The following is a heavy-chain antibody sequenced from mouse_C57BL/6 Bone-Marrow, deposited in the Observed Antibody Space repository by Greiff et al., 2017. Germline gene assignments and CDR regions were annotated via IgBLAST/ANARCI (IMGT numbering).Heavy chain of an antibody. Sequence: QVQLQQPGAELVKPGASVKMSCKASGYTFTSYWITWVKQRPGQGLEWIGGIYPGSGSTNYNEKFKSKATLTVDTSSSTAYMQLSSLTSEDSAVYYCAREGLTTVVARGYFDYWGQGTTLTVSS. CDR3: AREGLTTVVARGYFDY. CDR2: IYPGSGST. D-gene: IGHD1-1*01. J-gene: IGHJ2*01. CDR1: GYTFTSYW. V-gene: IGHV1-55*01.